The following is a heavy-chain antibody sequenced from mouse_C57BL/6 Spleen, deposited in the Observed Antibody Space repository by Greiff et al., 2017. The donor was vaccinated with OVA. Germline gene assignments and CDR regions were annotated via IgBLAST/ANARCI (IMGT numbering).Heavy chain of an antibody. V-gene: IGHV1-72*01. CDR2: IDPNRGGT. Sequence: QVQLQQPGAELVKPGASVKLSCKASGYTFTSYWMHWVKQRPGRGLEWIGRIDPNRGGTKYNEKFKSKATLTVDKPSSTAYMPLSSLTSEDSAVYYCARSDYDKFAYWGQGTLVTVSA. D-gene: IGHD2-4*01. CDR1: GYTFTSYW. J-gene: IGHJ3*01. CDR3: ARSDYDKFAY.